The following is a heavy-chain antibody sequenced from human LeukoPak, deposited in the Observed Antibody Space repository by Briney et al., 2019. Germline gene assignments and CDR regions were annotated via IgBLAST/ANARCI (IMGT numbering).Heavy chain of an antibody. Sequence: SQTLSLTCTGSGGTISSGDYYWSWLRQPPGKRLEWIGYIYYSGSTYYNPSLKSRVTISVDTSKNQFSLKPSSVTAAGTAVYYCTGGSYSRCFDYWGQGTLVTVSS. J-gene: IGHJ4*02. CDR2: IYYSGST. D-gene: IGHD1-26*01. V-gene: IGHV4-30-4*08. CDR1: GGTISSGDYY. CDR3: TGGSYSRCFDY.